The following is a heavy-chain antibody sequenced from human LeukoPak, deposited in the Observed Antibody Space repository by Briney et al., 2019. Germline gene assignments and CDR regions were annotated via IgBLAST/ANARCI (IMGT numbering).Heavy chain of an antibody. CDR1: GFTFSNYW. V-gene: IGHV3-74*01. D-gene: IGHD3-10*01. CDR3: SRDPPVSITMIRGGYMDV. CDR2: INRDGSIT. J-gene: IGHJ6*03. Sequence: GGSLRLSCAASGFTFSNYWMHWVRQAPGKGLVWVSRINRDGSITNYADSVRGRFTISRDNAKNAVYLQMSSLRADDTAVYYCSRDPPVSITMIRGGYMDVWGKGTTVTISS.